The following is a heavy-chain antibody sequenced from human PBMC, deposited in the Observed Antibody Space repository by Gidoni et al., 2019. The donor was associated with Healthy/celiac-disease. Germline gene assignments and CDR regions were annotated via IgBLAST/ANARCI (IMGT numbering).Heavy chain of an antibody. CDR3: ARVDYDFWSGPIWSPWFDP. Sequence: QVQLQQWGAGLLKPSETLSLTCAVYGGSFSGYYWSWIRQPPGKGLEWIGEINHSGSTNYNPSLKSRVTISVDTSKNQFSLKLSSVTAADTAVYYCARVDYDFWSGPIWSPWFDPWGQGTLVTVSS. CDR1: GGSFSGYY. J-gene: IGHJ5*02. V-gene: IGHV4-34*01. D-gene: IGHD3-3*01. CDR2: INHSGST.